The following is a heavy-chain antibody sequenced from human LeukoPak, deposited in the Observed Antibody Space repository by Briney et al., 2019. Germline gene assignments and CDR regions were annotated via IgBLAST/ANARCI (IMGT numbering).Heavy chain of an antibody. CDR1: GFTFSSYW. CDR2: INSDGSST. Sequence: GGSLRLSCAASGFTFSSYWMRWVRQAPGKGLVWVSRINSDGSSTTYADSVKGRFTISRDNAKNTLYLQMNSLRAEDTAVYYCARGAPSGSYYYWGQGTLVTVSS. V-gene: IGHV3-74*01. J-gene: IGHJ4*02. D-gene: IGHD1-26*01. CDR3: ARGAPSGSYYY.